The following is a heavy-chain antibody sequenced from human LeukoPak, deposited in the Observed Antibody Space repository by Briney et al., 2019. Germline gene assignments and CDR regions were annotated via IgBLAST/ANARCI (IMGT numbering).Heavy chain of an antibody. CDR3: AKDATGGRITL. Sequence: PGGSLRLSCAASGFTVSSNYMSWVRQAPGKGLEWVSVIYSGDGTSYADSVKGRFTISRDDSRSSLYLQMNSLRAEDTAVYYCAKDATGGRITLGGQGTLATVSS. V-gene: IGHV3-53*05. D-gene: IGHD1-26*01. CDR2: IYSGDGT. CDR1: GFTVSSNY. J-gene: IGHJ4*02.